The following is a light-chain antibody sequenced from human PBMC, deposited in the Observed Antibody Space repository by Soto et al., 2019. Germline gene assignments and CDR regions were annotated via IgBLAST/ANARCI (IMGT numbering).Light chain of an antibody. CDR3: QQSYSTPPET. CDR2: AAS. J-gene: IGKJ1*01. V-gene: IGKV1-39*01. CDR1: QSINSY. Sequence: DIRMTQSPSSLSASVGDRVTITCRASQSINSYLNWYQQKPGKAPKLLIYAASSLQSGVPSRFSGSGSWTDFTLTISSLQPEDFATYYCQQSYSTPPETFGQGTKVDIK.